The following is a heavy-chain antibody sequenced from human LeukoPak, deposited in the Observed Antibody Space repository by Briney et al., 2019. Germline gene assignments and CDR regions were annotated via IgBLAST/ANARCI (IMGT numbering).Heavy chain of an antibody. J-gene: IGHJ3*02. CDR1: GDSVSGYY. CDR2: FYTSANT. Sequence: PSETLSLTCTVSGDSVSGYYGSWIRQPPGKGLEWIGYFYTSANTNYNPSLKSRVTMSVDTSKNQFSLKLSSVTAADTAVYYCARVDPALDPDAFDIWGQGTMVTVSS. CDR3: ARVDPALDPDAFDI. V-gene: IGHV4-4*09. D-gene: IGHD5-24*01.